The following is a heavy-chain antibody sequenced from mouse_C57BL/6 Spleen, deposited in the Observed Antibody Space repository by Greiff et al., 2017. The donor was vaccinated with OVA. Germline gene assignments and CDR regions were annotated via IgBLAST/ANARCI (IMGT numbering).Heavy chain of an antibody. J-gene: IGHJ4*01. Sequence: QVTLKVSGPGILQSSQTLSLTCSFSGFSLSTSGMGVSWIRQPSGKGLEWLAHIYWDDDKRYNPSLKSRLTISKDTSRNQVFLKITSVDTADTATDYCARRGNYGSSPYYYAMDYWGQGTSVTVSS. CDR3: ARRGNYGSSPYYYAMDY. V-gene: IGHV8-12*01. CDR1: GFSLSTSGMG. CDR2: IYWDDDK. D-gene: IGHD1-1*01.